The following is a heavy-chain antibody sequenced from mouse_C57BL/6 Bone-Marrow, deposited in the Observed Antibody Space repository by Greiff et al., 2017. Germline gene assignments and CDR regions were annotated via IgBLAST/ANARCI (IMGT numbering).Heavy chain of an antibody. CDR2: IDPENGDT. J-gene: IGHJ1*03. V-gene: IGHV14-4*01. D-gene: IGHD1-1*01. CDR3: TFLYYGSSFDV. CDR1: GFNIKDDY. Sequence: EVNVVESGAELVRPGASVTLSCTASGFNIKDDYMHWVKQRPEQGLEWIGWIDPENGDTEYASKFQGKATITADTSSNTAYLQLSSLTSEDTAVYYYTFLYYGSSFDVWGTGTTVTVSS.